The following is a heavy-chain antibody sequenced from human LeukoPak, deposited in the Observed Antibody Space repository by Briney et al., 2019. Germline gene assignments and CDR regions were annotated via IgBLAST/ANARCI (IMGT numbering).Heavy chain of an antibody. CDR3: AKDLLRAYYYDSSGPFDY. D-gene: IGHD3-22*01. V-gene: IGHV3-30*02. J-gene: IGHJ4*02. CDR1: GFTFSSYG. CDR2: IRYDGSNK. Sequence: GGSLRLSCAASGFTFSSYGMHWVRQAPGKGLEWAAFIRYDGSNKYYADSVKGRFTISRDNSKNTLYLQMNSLRAEDTAVYYCAKDLLRAYYYDSSGPFDYWGQGTLVTVSS.